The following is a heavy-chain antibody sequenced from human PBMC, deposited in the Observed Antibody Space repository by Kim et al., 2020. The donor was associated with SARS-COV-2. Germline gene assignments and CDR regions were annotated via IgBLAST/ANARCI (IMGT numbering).Heavy chain of an antibody. J-gene: IGHJ4*02. Sequence: SETLSLTCTVSGGSISSSSYYWGWIRQPPGKGLEWIGSIYYSGSTYYNPSLKSRVTISVDTSKNQFSLKLSSVTAADTAVYYCASTRGYSYGPWGYWGQGTLVTVSS. D-gene: IGHD5-18*01. CDR3: ASTRGYSYGPWGY. V-gene: IGHV4-39*07. CDR1: GGSISSSSYY. CDR2: IYYSGST.